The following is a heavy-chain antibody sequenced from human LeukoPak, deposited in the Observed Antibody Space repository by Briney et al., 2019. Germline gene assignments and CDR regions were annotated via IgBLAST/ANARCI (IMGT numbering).Heavy chain of an antibody. CDR1: GFTFYEYA. CDR2: INSEGSTT. D-gene: IGHD3-22*01. Sequence: GGSLRLSCAASGFTFYEYAMHWVRQAPGKGLVWVSRINSEGSTTSYADSVKGRFTISRDNAKNTLYLQMNSLRAEDTAVYYCATYDSSVYYYVFDYWGQGTLVTVSS. CDR3: ATYDSSVYYYVFDY. V-gene: IGHV3-74*01. J-gene: IGHJ4*02.